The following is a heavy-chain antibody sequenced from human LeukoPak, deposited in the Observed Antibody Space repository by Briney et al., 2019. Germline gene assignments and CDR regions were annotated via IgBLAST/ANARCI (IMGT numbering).Heavy chain of an antibody. CDR1: GYTFTGYY. CDR2: INPNSGGT. J-gene: IGHJ4*02. D-gene: IGHD6-13*01. Sequence: ASVKVSCKASGYTFTGYYMHWVRQAPGQGLEWMGWINPNSGGTNYAQKFQGRVTMTRDTSISTAYMELSRLRSDDTAVYYCARPGTGRYSSSWYGDFDYWGQGTLVTVSS. CDR3: ARPGTGRYSSSWYGDFDY. V-gene: IGHV1-2*02.